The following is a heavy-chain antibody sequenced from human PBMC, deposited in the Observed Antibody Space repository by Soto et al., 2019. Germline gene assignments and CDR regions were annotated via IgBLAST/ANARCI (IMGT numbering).Heavy chain of an antibody. J-gene: IGHJ6*03. CDR3: ARAIAAAAYYYYYYMDV. CDR1: GFTFSSYC. D-gene: IGHD6-13*01. V-gene: IGHV3-33*01. CDR2: IWYDGSNK. Sequence: QVQLVESGGGVVQPGRSLRLSCAASGFTFSSYCMHWVRQAPGKGLEWVAVIWYDGSNKYYADSVKGRFTISRDNSKNTLYMQMNSLRAEDTAVYYCARAIAAAAYYYYYYMDVWGKGTTVTVSS.